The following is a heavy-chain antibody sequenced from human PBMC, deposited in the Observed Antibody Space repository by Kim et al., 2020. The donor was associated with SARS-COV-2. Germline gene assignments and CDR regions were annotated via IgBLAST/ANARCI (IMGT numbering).Heavy chain of an antibody. CDR1: GFTFDDYG. CDR3: ARGGYNWNKRDYYYYMDV. J-gene: IGHJ6*03. V-gene: IGHV3-20*01. Sequence: GGSLRLSCAASGFTFDDYGMSWVRQAPGKGLEWVSGINWNGGSTGYADSVKGRFTISRDNAKNSLYLQMNSLRAEDTALYHCARGGYNWNKRDYYYYMDVWGKGTTVTVSS. CDR2: INWNGGST. D-gene: IGHD1-20*01.